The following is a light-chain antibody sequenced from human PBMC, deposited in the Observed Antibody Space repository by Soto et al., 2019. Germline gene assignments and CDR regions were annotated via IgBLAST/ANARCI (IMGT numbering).Light chain of an antibody. V-gene: IGKV1-5*01. CDR2: DAS. Sequence: IQMTQSPSTLSASVGDRVTITCRASQSISTWLAWYQQKPGKAPNLLIYDASTLESGVPSRFSGSGSGTEFTLTISSLQPDDFATYYCQHYNSYSEAFGQGTKVDIK. CDR1: QSISTW. J-gene: IGKJ1*01. CDR3: QHYNSYSEA.